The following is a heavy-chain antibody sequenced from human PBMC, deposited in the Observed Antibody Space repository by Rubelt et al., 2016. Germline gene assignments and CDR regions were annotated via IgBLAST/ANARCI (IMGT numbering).Heavy chain of an antibody. Sequence: QVQLVQSGAEVKKPGASVKVSCKASGYTFTSYGISWVRQAPGQGLEWMGWISAYNGNTNYAQKLQGRFTRTTDTSTGTAYMELRSLRSDDTAVYYCARVISGVEYSSSWHFDYWGQGTLVTVSS. D-gene: IGHD6-13*01. CDR2: ISAYNGNT. J-gene: IGHJ4*02. V-gene: IGHV1-18*01. CDR3: ARVISGVEYSSSWHFDY. CDR1: GYTFTSYG.